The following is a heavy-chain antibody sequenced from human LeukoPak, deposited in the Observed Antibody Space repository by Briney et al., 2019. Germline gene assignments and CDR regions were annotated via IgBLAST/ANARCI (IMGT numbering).Heavy chain of an antibody. Sequence: GASVKVSCKASGGTFSSYAISWVRQAPGQGLEWMGGIIPIFGTANYAQKYQGRVTITADESTSTAYLELSSLRSEDTAVYYCAKCPPYQYSPLHYWGQGTLVTVSS. CDR3: AKCPPYQYSPLHY. CDR2: IIPIFGTA. CDR1: GGTFSSYA. D-gene: IGHD5-18*01. J-gene: IGHJ4*02. V-gene: IGHV1-69*13.